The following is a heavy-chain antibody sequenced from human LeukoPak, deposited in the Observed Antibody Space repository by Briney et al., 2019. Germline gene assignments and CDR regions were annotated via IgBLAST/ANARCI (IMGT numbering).Heavy chain of an antibody. J-gene: IGHJ4*02. D-gene: IGHD4/OR15-4a*01. CDR2: IQYDGSNK. CDR1: GFTFSSYG. CDR3: AKSGLSRFDY. V-gene: IGHV3-30*02. Sequence: GGSLRLSCAASGFTFSSYGMHWVRQAPGKGLEWVAFIQYDGSNKYYADSVKGRFTISRDNSKNTLSLQMNSLRAEDTAVYYCAKSGLSRFDYWGQGTLVTVSS.